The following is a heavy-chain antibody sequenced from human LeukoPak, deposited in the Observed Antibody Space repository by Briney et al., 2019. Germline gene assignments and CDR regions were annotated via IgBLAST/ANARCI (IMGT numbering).Heavy chain of an antibody. D-gene: IGHD1-26*01. CDR3: ARDGYSGSYYRLYYFFMDV. J-gene: IGHJ6*03. Sequence: GGSLRLSCAASGFTVSSNYMSWVRQAPGKGLDWVSVIYSGGSTYYADSVKGRFTISRDNSENTLYLQMNSLRGEDTAVYYCARDGYSGSYYRLYYFFMDVWGKGTTVTVSS. V-gene: IGHV3-53*01. CDR2: IYSGGST. CDR1: GFTVSSNY.